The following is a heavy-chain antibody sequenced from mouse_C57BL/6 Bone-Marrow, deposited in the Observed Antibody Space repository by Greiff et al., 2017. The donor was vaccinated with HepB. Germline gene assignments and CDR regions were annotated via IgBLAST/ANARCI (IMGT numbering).Heavy chain of an antibody. Sequence: EVQRVESGGGLVQPGGSLKLSCAASGFTFSDYYMYWVRQTPEKRLEWVAYISNGGGSTYYPDTVKGRFTISRDNAKNTLYLQMSRLKSEDTAMYYCASYYYGRDWYFDVWGTGTTVTVSS. CDR2: ISNGGGST. V-gene: IGHV5-12*01. CDR1: GFTFSDYY. CDR3: ASYYYGRDWYFDV. D-gene: IGHD1-1*01. J-gene: IGHJ1*03.